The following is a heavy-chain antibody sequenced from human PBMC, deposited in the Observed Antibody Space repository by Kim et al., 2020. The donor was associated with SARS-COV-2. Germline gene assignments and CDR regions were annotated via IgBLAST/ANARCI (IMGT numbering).Heavy chain of an antibody. CDR3: ASGGGDPYYFDY. D-gene: IGHD4-17*01. Sequence: NYTPPPKVRVPKSVDTSKNQFSLKLSSVTAADTAVYYCASGGGDPYYFDYWGQGTLVTVSS. V-gene: IGHV4-59*09. J-gene: IGHJ4*02.